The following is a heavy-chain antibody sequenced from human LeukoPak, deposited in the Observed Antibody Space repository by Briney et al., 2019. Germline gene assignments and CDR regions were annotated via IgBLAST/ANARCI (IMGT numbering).Heavy chain of an antibody. CDR3: ARIRRSRFVAATRRYNWFDP. J-gene: IGHJ5*02. Sequence: PSETLSLTCAVYGGSFSGYYWSWIRQPPGKGLEWIGEINHSGSTNYNPSLKSRVTISVDTSKNQFSLKLSSVTAADTAVYYCARIRRSRFVAATRRYNWFDPWGQGTLVTVSS. CDR2: INHSGST. CDR1: GGSFSGYY. V-gene: IGHV4-34*01. D-gene: IGHD2-15*01.